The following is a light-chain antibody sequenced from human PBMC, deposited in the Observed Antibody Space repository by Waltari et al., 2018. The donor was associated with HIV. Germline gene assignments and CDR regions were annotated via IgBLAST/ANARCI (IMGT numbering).Light chain of an antibody. CDR2: RAS. CDR1: QDIRSD. Sequence: DIQMTQSPSSLSASVGDRVTITCRASQDIRSDLGWYQHKTGKAPQRLVFRASSLQSGVPSRFSGSGSGTEFTLTITNLQPEDFATYYCLPHHAFTRTFGQGTKVDLK. J-gene: IGKJ1*01. V-gene: IGKV1-17*02. CDR3: LPHHAFTRT.